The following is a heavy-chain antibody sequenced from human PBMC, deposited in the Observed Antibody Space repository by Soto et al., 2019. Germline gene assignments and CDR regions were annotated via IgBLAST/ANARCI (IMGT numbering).Heavy chain of an antibody. CDR3: ASTQLRYFDWTLGY. CDR1: GFTFTSYG. J-gene: IGHJ4*02. Sequence: PGGSLRLSCATSGFTFTSYGMHWVRQAPGKGLEWVAVIWYDGSNEYYADSVKGRFTISRDNSKNTLYLQMNSLRAEDTAVYYCASTQLRYFDWTLGYWGQGTLVTVSS. D-gene: IGHD3-9*01. V-gene: IGHV3-33*01. CDR2: IWYDGSNE.